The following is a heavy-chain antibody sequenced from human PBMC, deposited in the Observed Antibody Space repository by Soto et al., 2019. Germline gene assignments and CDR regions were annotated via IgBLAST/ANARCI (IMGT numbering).Heavy chain of an antibody. J-gene: IGHJ4*02. CDR3: ARSMSADYGDFYFDY. CDR2: ISAYNGNT. CDR1: GYTFTSYV. D-gene: IGHD4-17*01. V-gene: IGHV1-18*04. Sequence: AAVKVSCKASGYTFTSYVISWVRQAPGQGLEWMGWISAYNGNTNYAQKLQGRVTMTTDTSTSTAYMELRSLRSDDTAVYYCARSMSADYGDFYFDYWGQGTLVTVSS.